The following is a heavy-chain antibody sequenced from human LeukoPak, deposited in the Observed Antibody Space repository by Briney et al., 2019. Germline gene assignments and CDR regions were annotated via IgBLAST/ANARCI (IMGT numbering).Heavy chain of an antibody. V-gene: IGHV4-61*02. CDR1: GGSISSGSYY. Sequence: SETLSLTCSVSGGSISSGSYYWSWIRQPAGKGLEWIGRIYTSGSTNYNPSLKSRVTISVDRSKNQFSLKLSSVTAADTAVYYCARDLGMVRGVPPHYYYYMDVWGKGTTVTISS. CDR2: IYTSGST. J-gene: IGHJ6*03. CDR3: ARDLGMVRGVPPHYYYYMDV. D-gene: IGHD3-10*01.